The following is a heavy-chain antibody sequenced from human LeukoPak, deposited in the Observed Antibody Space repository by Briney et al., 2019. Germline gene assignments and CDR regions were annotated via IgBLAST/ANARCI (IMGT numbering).Heavy chain of an antibody. CDR3: ARSSTWLSYGMDV. V-gene: IGHV3-7*01. CDR2: IKQDGSEK. J-gene: IGHJ6*02. D-gene: IGHD6-19*01. Sequence: GGSLRLSCAASGFTFSNYRMSWVRQAPGKGLEWVANIKQDGSEKYYVYSVKGRFTISRDNAKNSLYLQMNGLRAEDTAVYYCARSSTWLSYGMDVWGRGTTVTVSS. CDR1: GFTFSNYR.